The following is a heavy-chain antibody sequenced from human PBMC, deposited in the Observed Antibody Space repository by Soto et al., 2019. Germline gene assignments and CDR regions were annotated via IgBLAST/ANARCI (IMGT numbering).Heavy chain of an antibody. CDR3: ARHRGDYVSFYFDY. V-gene: IGHV4-39*01. Sequence: QLQLQESGPGLVKPSETLSLTCTVSGGSISSSSYYWGWIRQPPGKGLEWIGSIYYSGSTYYNPSLKSRVTISVDTSKNQFSLKLSSVTAADTAVYYCARHRGDYVSFYFDYWGQGTLVTVSS. J-gene: IGHJ4*02. CDR1: GGSISSSSYY. CDR2: IYYSGST. D-gene: IGHD4-17*01.